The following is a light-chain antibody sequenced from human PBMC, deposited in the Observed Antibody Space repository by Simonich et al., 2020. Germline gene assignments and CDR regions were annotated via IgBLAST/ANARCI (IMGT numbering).Light chain of an antibody. CDR2: KDS. CDR3: YSAADNNLRV. Sequence: SYELTQPSSVSVSQGQTARITCSGDVLAKKYARWFQQKPGQAPVLVISKDSERPSGIPERFSGSSSGTTVTLTISGAQVEDEADYYCYSAADNNLRVFGGGTKLTVL. V-gene: IGLV3-27*01. CDR1: VLAKKY. J-gene: IGLJ3*02.